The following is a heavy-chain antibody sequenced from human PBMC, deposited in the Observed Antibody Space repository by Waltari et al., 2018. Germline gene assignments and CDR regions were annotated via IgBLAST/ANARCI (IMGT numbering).Heavy chain of an antibody. V-gene: IGHV3-30-3*01. J-gene: IGHJ4*02. D-gene: IGHD3-16*01. CDR1: GFTFRSYA. Sequence: QVPLVESGGGVVQPGRSLGLPCAASGFTFRSYAMHWARQAPGKGLEWVAAISYVGSNKYYTDSWKGRHTIARDKAKNALYLQTSSGRTEDTAVYYCASAFMKASFDSWGQGPLVTVSS. CDR3: ASAFMKASFDS. CDR2: ISYVGSNK.